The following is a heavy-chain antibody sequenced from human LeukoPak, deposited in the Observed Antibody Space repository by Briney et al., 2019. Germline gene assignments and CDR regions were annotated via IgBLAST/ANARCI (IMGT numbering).Heavy chain of an antibody. CDR2: IKSKTDGGTT. J-gene: IGHJ4*02. CDR3: TTRTGTTRWPQGY. V-gene: IGHV3-15*01. CDR1: GFTFSNAW. D-gene: IGHD1-7*01. Sequence: PGGSLRLSCAASGFTFSNAWMSWVRQAPGKGLEWVGRIKSKTDGGTTDYAAPVKGRFTISRDDSKNTLYLQMNSLKTEDTTVYYCTTRTGTTRWPQGYWGQGTLVTVSS.